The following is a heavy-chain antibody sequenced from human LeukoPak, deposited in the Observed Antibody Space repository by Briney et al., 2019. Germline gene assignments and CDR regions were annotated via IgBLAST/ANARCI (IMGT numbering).Heavy chain of an antibody. Sequence: SETLSLTCAVSGGSISSGGYSWSWIRQPPGKGLEWIGYIYHSGSTYYNPSLKSRVTISVDTSKNQFSLKLSSVTAADTAVYYCARGTYYDFWSGYRNWFDPWGQGTLVTVSS. D-gene: IGHD3-3*01. CDR3: ARGTYYDFWSGYRNWFDP. J-gene: IGHJ5*02. CDR2: IYHSGST. V-gene: IGHV4-30-2*01. CDR1: GGSISSGGYS.